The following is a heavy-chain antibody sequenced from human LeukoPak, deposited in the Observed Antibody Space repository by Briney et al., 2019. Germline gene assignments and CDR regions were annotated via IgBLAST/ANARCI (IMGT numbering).Heavy chain of an antibody. Sequence: GASVKVSCKASVYTFTSSYINWVRQAPGQRLDGVGWISAYKCRTNFAQKFQGRLTITPNSSTTTPYLDMTTLRSHDTAVYYCANGGTYYPCIDSWGPGTLVTASS. CDR3: ANGGTYYPCIDS. D-gene: IGHD1-26*01. CDR2: ISAYKCRT. CDR1: VYTFTSSY. J-gene: IGHJ4*02. V-gene: IGHV1-18*01.